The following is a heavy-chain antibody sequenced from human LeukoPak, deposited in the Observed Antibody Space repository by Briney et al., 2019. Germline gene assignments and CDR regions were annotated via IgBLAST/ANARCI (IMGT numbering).Heavy chain of an antibody. CDR3: AYYDFWSGYPDY. J-gene: IGHJ4*02. D-gene: IGHD3-3*01. Sequence: GGSLRLSCAGSGLTFSSYAMSWVRQAPGKGREWVSAISGSGGSTYYADSVRGRFTISRDNSKNTLYLQMNSLRAEDTAVYYCAYYDFWSGYPDYWGQGTLVTVSS. V-gene: IGHV3-23*01. CDR1: GLTFSSYA. CDR2: ISGSGGST.